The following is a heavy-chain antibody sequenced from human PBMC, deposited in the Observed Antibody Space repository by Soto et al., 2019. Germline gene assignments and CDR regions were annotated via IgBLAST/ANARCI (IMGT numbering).Heavy chain of an antibody. Sequence: EVQLVESGGGLVQPGGSLRLSCAASGFTVSSNYMSWVRQAPGKGLEWVSVIYSGGSTYYADSVKGRFTIFRDNSKNTLYLRMNSLRARYSLVYFCKRVTHSGLFDIWGQGTMVTVSS. D-gene: IGHD2-21*02. CDR3: KRVTHSGLFDI. CDR2: IYSGGST. CDR1: GFTVSSNY. V-gene: IGHV3-66*01. J-gene: IGHJ3*02.